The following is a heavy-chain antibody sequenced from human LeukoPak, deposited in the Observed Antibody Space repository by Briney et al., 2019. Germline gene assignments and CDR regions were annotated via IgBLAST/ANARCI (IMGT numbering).Heavy chain of an antibody. D-gene: IGHD3-10*01. V-gene: IGHV4-34*01. J-gene: IGHJ4*02. CDR1: GGSFSGYY. Sequence: SETLSLTCAVYGGSFSGYYWSWIRQPPGKGLEWIGEINHSGSTNYNPSLKSRVTISVDTSKNQFSLKLSSVTAADTAVYYCARTIMNQFGELLYVYYFDYWGQGTLVTVSS. CDR3: ARTIMNQFGELLYVYYFDY. CDR2: INHSGST.